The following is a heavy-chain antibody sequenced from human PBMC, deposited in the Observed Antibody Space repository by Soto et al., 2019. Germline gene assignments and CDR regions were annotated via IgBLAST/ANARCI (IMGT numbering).Heavy chain of an antibody. Sequence: YGPTLVKPTHTLALTCTFSGFALTGSGVGVGWIRQPPGKALEWLALIYWDDDKRYSPSLKSRLTITKDTSKNQVALTVTNMDPVDTATYYCGHFLWSDTSLSYFDYWAQ. D-gene: IGHD3-3*01. J-gene: IGHJ4*02. CDR2: IYWDDDK. CDR3: GHFLWSDTSLSYFDY. V-gene: IGHV2-5*02. CDR1: GFALTGSGVG.